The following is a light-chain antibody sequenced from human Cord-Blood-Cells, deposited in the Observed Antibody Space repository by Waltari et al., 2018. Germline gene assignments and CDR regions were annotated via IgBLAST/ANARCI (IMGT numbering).Light chain of an antibody. V-gene: IGLV2-23*02. CDR1: SSDVGSYNL. CDR3: CSYAGSSTFYV. Sequence: QSALTQPASASGSPGQSITISRTGTSSDVGSYNLVSWYQQPPGKAPKLMIYEVSKRPSGVSNRFSGSKSGNTASLTISGLQAEDEADYYCCSYAGSSTFYVFGTGTKVTVL. J-gene: IGLJ1*01. CDR2: EVS.